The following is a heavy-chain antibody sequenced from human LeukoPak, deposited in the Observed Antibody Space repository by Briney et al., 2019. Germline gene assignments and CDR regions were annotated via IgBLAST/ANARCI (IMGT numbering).Heavy chain of an antibody. CDR2: IYTSGST. J-gene: IGHJ6*03. CDR1: GGSISSGSYY. CDR3: ARQHDSYYYYYIDV. Sequence: SQTLSLTCTVSGGSISSGSYYWSWIRQPAGKGLEWIGRIYTSGSTNYNPSLKSRVTISVDTSKNQFSLKLSSVTAADTAVYYYARQHDSYYYYYIDVWGSGTTVTVSS. V-gene: IGHV4-61*02.